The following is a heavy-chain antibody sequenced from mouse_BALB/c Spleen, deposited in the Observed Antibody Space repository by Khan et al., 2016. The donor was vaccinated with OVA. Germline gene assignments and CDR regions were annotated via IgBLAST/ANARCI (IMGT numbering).Heavy chain of an antibody. CDR1: GFTFSSYA. D-gene: IGHD2-2*01. CDR3: ARSLVDYYAMDY. V-gene: IGHV5-9-3*01. Sequence: EVELVESGGGSVKPGGSLKLSCSASGFTFSSYAMSWVRQTPEKRLELVATISSGGHYTFYPVSVKGRFTISRDNARNTLYLQMSSLRSEDTAMYYCARSLVDYYAMDYWGQGASVTVSS. J-gene: IGHJ4*01. CDR2: ISSGGHYT.